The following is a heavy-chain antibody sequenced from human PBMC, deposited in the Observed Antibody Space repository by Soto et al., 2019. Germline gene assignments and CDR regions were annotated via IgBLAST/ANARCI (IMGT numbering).Heavy chain of an antibody. CDR2: ISYDGSNK. CDR3: AKAPEGYSYGSEYFQQ. Sequence: GGSLRLSCAASGFTFSSYGMHWVRQAPGKGLEWVAVISYDGSNKYYADSVKGRFTISRDNSKNTLYLQMNSLRAEDTAVYYCAKAPEGYSYGSEYFQQWGQGTLVTVSS. CDR1: GFTFSSYG. J-gene: IGHJ1*01. V-gene: IGHV3-30*18. D-gene: IGHD5-18*01.